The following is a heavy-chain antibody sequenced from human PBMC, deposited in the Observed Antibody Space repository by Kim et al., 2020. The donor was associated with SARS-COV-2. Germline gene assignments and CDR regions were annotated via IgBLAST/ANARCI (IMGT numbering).Heavy chain of an antibody. Sequence: SRVTISVDRSKNQFSLKLSSVTAADTAVYYCARGEGYCSSTSCSDAFDIWGQGTMVTVSS. CDR3: ARGEGYCSSTSCSDAFDI. J-gene: IGHJ3*02. V-gene: IGHV4-30-2*01. D-gene: IGHD2-2*01.